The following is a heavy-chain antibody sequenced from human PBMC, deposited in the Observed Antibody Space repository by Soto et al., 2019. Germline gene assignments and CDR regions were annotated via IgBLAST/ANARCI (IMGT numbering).Heavy chain of an antibody. V-gene: IGHV3-21*01. CDR2: LSSSSSYI. CDR3: ARDDFPTHSLVGIQLWARYYYYCGMDV. CDR1: GLTFSSYS. Sequence: PGGALRPSCAASGLTFSSYSRNWVRQAPGKGLEWVSSLSSSSSYIYYADSVKGRFTISRENAKNSLYLQMNSLRAEDTAVYYCARDDFPTHSLVGIQLWARYYYYCGMDVWGQGTTVTVSS. D-gene: IGHD5-18*01. J-gene: IGHJ6*02.